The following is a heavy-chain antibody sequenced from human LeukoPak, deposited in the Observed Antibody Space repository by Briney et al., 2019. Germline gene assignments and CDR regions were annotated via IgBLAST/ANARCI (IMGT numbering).Heavy chain of an antibody. Sequence: PSETLSLTCAVYGGSFSGYYWSWIRQPPGKGLEWIGEINHSGSTNYNPSLKSRVTISVDTSKNQFSLKLSSVTAADTAVYYCARGHGVEQWLVPGYYYYYGMDVWGQGTTVTVSS. CDR1: GGSFSGYY. CDR2: INHSGST. CDR3: ARGHGVEQWLVPGYYYYYGMDV. D-gene: IGHD6-19*01. J-gene: IGHJ6*02. V-gene: IGHV4-34*01.